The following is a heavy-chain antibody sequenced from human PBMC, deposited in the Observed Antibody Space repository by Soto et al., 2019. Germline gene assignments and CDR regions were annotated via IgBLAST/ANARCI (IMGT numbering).Heavy chain of an antibody. Sequence: QVQLQESGPGLVKSSQTLSLTCTVSGGSISSGDYFWSWIRQPPGKGLVWIGYIYSTGSTYYNPSLKSRVTISVDTSKNQFSLKLTSVTAADTAVYYCARRMTIDSYPFDYWGQGSLVTVSS. J-gene: IGHJ4*02. CDR1: GGSISSGDYF. CDR3: ARRMTIDSYPFDY. CDR2: IYSTGST. D-gene: IGHD3-9*01. V-gene: IGHV4-30-4*01.